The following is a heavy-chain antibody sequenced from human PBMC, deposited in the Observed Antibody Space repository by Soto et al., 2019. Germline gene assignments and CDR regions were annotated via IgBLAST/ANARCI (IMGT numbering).Heavy chain of an antibody. D-gene: IGHD4-17*01. J-gene: IGHJ2*01. Sequence: QVQLQESGPGLVKPSETLSLTCTVSGGSISGGGYYWSWIRQPPGKGLEWIGYTYDSGGTYYNPSLKSRISISVDTSKNQFSLRLTSVTAADTAVYYCAREIIPLTTDWYFDLWGRGTLVTVSS. CDR3: AREIIPLTTDWYFDL. V-gene: IGHV4-30-4*01. CDR1: GGSISGGGYY. CDR2: TYDSGGT.